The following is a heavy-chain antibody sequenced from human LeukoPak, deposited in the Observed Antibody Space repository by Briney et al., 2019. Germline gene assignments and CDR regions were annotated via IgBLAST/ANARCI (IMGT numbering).Heavy chain of an antibody. D-gene: IGHD3-22*01. CDR3: ARGGYYYDSSGYSHLPDY. CDR2: IIPIFGTA. V-gene: IGHV1-69*13. Sequence: SVKVSCKASGGTFSSYAISWVRQAPGQGLEWMGGIIPIFGTANYAQMFQGRVTITADESTSTAYMELSSLRSEDTAVYYCARGGYYYDSSGYSHLPDYWGQGTLVTVSA. J-gene: IGHJ4*02. CDR1: GGTFSSYA.